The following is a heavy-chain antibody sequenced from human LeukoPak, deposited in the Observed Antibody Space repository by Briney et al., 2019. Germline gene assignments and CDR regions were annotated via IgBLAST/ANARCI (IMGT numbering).Heavy chain of an antibody. CDR3: ARIYDSSGYRWPAFDI. CDR2: ISCIGGKR. J-gene: IGHJ3*02. D-gene: IGHD3-22*01. CDR1: GFTFDSYV. Sequence: GRSLRLSCAASGFTFDSYVMTWVRQAPGKGLEWVSTISCIGGKRYFTDSVKGRFTVSRDNSKNEVYLQINSLRAEDTAVYYCARIYDSSGYRWPAFDIWGQGTVVTVSS. V-gene: IGHV3-23*01.